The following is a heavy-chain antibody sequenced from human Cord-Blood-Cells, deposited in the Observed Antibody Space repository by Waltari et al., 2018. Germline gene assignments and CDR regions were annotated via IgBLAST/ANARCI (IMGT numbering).Heavy chain of an antibody. V-gene: IGHV3-53*01. D-gene: IGHD4-4*01. CDR3: ARDVSNYEGMDV. J-gene: IGHJ6*02. CDR2: IYSGGST. CDR1: GFTVRSHV. Sequence: EVQLVESGGGLIKPGGALRRSGAASGFTVRSHVMSWVRQAPGKGLEWFSVIYSGGSTYYADSVKGRFTISRDNSKNTLYLQMNSLRAEDTAVYYCARDVSNYEGMDVWGQGTTVTVSS.